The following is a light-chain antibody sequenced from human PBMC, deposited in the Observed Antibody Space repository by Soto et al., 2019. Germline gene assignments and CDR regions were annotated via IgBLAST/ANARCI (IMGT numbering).Light chain of an antibody. CDR1: SSDVGGYNY. J-gene: IGLJ1*01. CDR2: DVS. CDR3: SSYTSSSTPYV. V-gene: IGLV2-14*01. Sequence: QSVLTQPASVSGSPGQSITISCTGTSSDVGGYNYVSWYQQHPGKAPKLMIYDVSNRPSGVSNRSSGSKSGNTASLTISGLQAEDDADYYCSSYTSSSTPYVFGTGTKLTVL.